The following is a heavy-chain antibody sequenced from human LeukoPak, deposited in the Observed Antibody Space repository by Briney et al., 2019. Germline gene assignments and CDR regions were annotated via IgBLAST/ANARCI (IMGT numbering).Heavy chain of an antibody. D-gene: IGHD6-13*01. V-gene: IGHV4-39*07. CDR2: IYYSGST. CDR3: ARDRGIAAPAYYFDY. Sequence: SETLSLTCTVSGGSISSSSYYWGWIRQPPGKGLEWIGSIYYSGSTYYNPSLKSRVTISVDTSKNQFSLKLSSVTAADTAVYYCARDRGIAAPAYYFDYWGQGTLVTVSS. CDR1: GGSISSSSYY. J-gene: IGHJ4*02.